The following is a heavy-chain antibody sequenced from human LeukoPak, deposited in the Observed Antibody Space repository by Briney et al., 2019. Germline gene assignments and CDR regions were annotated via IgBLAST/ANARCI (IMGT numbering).Heavy chain of an antibody. V-gene: IGHV3-66*04. D-gene: IGHD3-22*01. CDR3: ARHDSSGYPGRLHGMVV. CDR2: LYSGGST. J-gene: IGHJ6*02. Sequence: PGGSLRLSCAASGFTVSSNSMPWVRQAPGKGLEWVSVLYSGGSTYYAESVKGRFTISRDNSKNTLYLQNSLRAEDTAVYYCARHDSSGYPGRLHGMVVWGQGTTVTASS. CDR1: GFTVSSNS.